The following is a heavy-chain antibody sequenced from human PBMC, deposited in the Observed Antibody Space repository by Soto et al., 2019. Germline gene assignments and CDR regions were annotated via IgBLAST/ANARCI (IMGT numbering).Heavy chain of an antibody. Sequence: GWSLRLSCAAAGFTLSRKGMHWVRRAPGKGLEWVAVISYDGSNKYYGDSVKGRFTISRGNSKNTVYLQMNRLRAEDTAVYYCAKDALTVAGPQRGSLDVWGQGTTVTVSS. D-gene: IGHD6-19*01. CDR2: ISYDGSNK. CDR1: GFTLSRKG. J-gene: IGHJ6*02. V-gene: IGHV3-30*18. CDR3: AKDALTVAGPQRGSLDV.